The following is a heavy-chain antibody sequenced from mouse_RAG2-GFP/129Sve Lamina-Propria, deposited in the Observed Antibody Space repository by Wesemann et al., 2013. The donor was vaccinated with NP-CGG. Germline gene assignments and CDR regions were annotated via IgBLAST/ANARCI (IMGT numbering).Heavy chain of an antibody. CDR3: ARVYYYAMDY. CDR1: GYTFTSYW. J-gene: IGHJ4*01. V-gene: IGHV1-82*01. CDR2: IYPGDGDT. Sequence: VQLQQSGTVLARPGASVKLSCKASGYTFTSYWMNWVKQRPGKGLEWIGRIYPGDGDTNYNGKFKGKATLTADKSSSTAYMQLSSLTSEDSAVYFCARVYYYAMDYWGQGTSVTVSS.